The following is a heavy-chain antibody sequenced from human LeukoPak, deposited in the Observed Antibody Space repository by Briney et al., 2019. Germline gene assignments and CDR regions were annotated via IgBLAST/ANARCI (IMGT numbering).Heavy chain of an antibody. V-gene: IGHV3-30*04. J-gene: IGHJ3*02. CDR2: ISYDGSAT. CDR1: GFTFSTYP. CDR3: AREGHGSGRAGTFDI. Sequence: GGSLRLSCIASGFTFSTYPMHWVRQAPGKGLEWVAVISYDGSATSYAESVKGRFTFSRDNSKNTLYLQMNSLRGEDTAVYYCAREGHGSGRAGTFDIWGQGTTVTVSS. D-gene: IGHD6-19*01.